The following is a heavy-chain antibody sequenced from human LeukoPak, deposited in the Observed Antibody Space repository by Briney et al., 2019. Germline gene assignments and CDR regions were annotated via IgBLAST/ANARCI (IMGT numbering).Heavy chain of an antibody. CDR2: IIPIFGTA. J-gene: IGHJ6*03. Sequence: ASVKVSCKASGGTFSSYATSWVRQAPGQGLEWMGGIIPIFGTANYAQKFQGRVTITTDESTSTAYMELSSLRSEDTAVYYCAGAYDFWSGSDYYMDVWGKGTTVTVSS. CDR1: GGTFSSYA. D-gene: IGHD3-3*01. CDR3: AGAYDFWSGSDYYMDV. V-gene: IGHV1-69*05.